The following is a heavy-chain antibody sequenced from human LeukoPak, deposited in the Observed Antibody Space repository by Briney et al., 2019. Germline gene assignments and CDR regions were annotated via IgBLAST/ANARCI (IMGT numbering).Heavy chain of an antibody. CDR1: GYTFTSYC. V-gene: IGHV1-46*03. CDR2: INPSGGST. D-gene: IGHD5-18*01. CDR3: ARAIKRLWSDY. Sequence: ASVKVSCKASGYTFTSYCMHWVRQAPGQGLEWMGIINPSGGSTSYAQKFQGRVTMTRDTSTSTVYMELSSLRSEDTAVYYCARAIKRLWSDYWGQGTLVTVSS. J-gene: IGHJ4*02.